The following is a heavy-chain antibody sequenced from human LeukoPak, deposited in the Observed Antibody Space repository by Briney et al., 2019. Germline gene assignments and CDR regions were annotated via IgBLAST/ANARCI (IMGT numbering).Heavy chain of an antibody. CDR3: AREYYYDSSGYPAPLYFQH. J-gene: IGHJ1*01. D-gene: IGHD3-22*01. CDR2: IWYDGSNK. Sequence: PGGSLRVSCAASGFTFSSYGMHWVRQAPGKGLEWVAVIWYDGSNKYYADSVKGRFTISRDNSKNTLYLQMNSLRAEDTAVYYCAREYYYDSSGYPAPLYFQHWGQGTLVTVSS. V-gene: IGHV3-33*01. CDR1: GFTFSSYG.